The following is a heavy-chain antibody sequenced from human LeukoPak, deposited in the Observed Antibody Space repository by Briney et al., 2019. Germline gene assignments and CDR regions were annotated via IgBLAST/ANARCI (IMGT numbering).Heavy chain of an antibody. J-gene: IGHJ4*02. CDR3: ARHSYDYVWGSYRYTIGLEDYFDY. CDR2: IYTSGST. V-gene: IGHV4-4*07. D-gene: IGHD3-16*02. CDR1: GGSISSYY. Sequence: SETLSLTCTVSGGSISSYYWSWIRQPAGKGLEWIGRIYTSGSTNYNPSLKRRVTISVDTSKNQFSLKLSSVTAEDTAVYYCARHSYDYVWGSYRYTIGLEDYFDYWGQGTLVTVSS.